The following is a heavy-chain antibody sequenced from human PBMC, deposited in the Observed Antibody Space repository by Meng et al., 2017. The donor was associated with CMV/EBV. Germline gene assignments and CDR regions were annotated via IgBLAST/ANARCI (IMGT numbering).Heavy chain of an antibody. J-gene: IGHJ4*02. CDR1: VSSNSSCRQY. CDR3: ARGGIAAAGLH. Sequence: LPLPSAGPVLGTPAGALPLTCTCVVSSNSSCRQYVVWMRQPPGKGLECIWNIYYSGSTYYNPSLKSRVTISVDTSKKQFSLKLSSVTAADTAVYYCARGGIAAAGLHWGQGTLVTVSS. V-gene: IGHV4-39*07. D-gene: IGHD6-13*01. CDR2: IYYSGST.